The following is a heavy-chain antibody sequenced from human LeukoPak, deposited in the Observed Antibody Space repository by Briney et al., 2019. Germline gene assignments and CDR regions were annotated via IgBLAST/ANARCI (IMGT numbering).Heavy chain of an antibody. CDR1: GYTFTSYG. J-gene: IGHJ6*03. CDR2: ISAYNGDT. Sequence: ASVTVSCKASGYTFTSYGINWVRQAPGQGLEWMGWISAYNGDTNYAQKLQGRVTMTTDTSTSTAYMELRSLRSDDTAVYYCARVLGLHYYYYMDVWGKGTTVTISS. CDR3: ARVLGLHYYYYMDV. V-gene: IGHV1-18*01. D-gene: IGHD5-12*01.